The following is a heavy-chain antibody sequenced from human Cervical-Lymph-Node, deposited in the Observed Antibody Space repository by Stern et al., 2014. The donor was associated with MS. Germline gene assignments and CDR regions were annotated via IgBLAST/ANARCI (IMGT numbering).Heavy chain of an antibody. J-gene: IGHJ3*02. CDR2: IHHSGST. CDR3: ARGGVVVTTSVPFAFDI. Sequence: QVQLQQWGAGLLQPSETLSLTCAVYGGSFSGYYWSWIRQPPGKGLEWIGEIHHSGSTNYNPSLKSRVTISGDTPKNHISLKLTPVTAADTAVYYCARGGVVVTTSVPFAFDIWGQGTMVTVSS. CDR1: GGSFSGYY. D-gene: IGHD2-21*02. V-gene: IGHV4-34*01.